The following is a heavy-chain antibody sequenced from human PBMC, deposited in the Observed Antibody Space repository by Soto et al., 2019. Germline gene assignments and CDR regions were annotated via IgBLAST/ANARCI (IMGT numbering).Heavy chain of an antibody. Sequence: GGSLRLSCVASGFSFSGYARSWVRQAPGKGLVWVSSMTATGVSIYYADSVRGRFTISRDNSKNTLYLQMSSLRAEDTATYYCAKDSIPYSSSYDLDHWGRGALVTVSS. D-gene: IGHD6-13*01. V-gene: IGHV3-23*01. J-gene: IGHJ4*02. CDR1: GFSFSGYA. CDR2: MTATGVSI. CDR3: AKDSIPYSSSYDLDH.